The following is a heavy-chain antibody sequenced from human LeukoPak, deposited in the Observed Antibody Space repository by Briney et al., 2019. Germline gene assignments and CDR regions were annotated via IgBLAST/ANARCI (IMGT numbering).Heavy chain of an antibody. CDR1: GFTFDDYG. CDR3: ARLRNTMTTPRFDY. CDR2: INWNGGST. V-gene: IGHV3-20*04. D-gene: IGHD4-17*01. Sequence: GGSLRLSCAASGFTFDDYGMSWVRPAPGKGLERVSGINWNGGSTGYADSVKGRFTISRDNAKNSLYLQMSSLRADDTAVYYCARLRNTMTTPRFDYWGQGTLVTVSS. J-gene: IGHJ4*02.